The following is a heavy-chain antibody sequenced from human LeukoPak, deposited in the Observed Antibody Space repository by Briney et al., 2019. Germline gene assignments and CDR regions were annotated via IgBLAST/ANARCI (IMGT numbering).Heavy chain of an antibody. V-gene: IGHV3-23*01. D-gene: IGHD3-22*01. CDR2: ISDPHSGSET. CDR1: GFTFSSYT. J-gene: IGHJ4*02. Sequence: GGSLRLSCAASGFTFSSYTMNWVRQALGQGLEWVSTISDPHSGSETHYADSVKGRFTISRDDSQNTLYLQMNSLRAEDTAIYYCVKGGFTYYDDWGQGTLVTVSS. CDR3: VKGGFTYYDD.